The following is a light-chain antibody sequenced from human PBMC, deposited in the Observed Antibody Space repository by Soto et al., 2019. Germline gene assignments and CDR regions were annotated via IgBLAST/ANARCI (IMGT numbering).Light chain of an antibody. V-gene: IGKV1-5*01. CDR2: DDS. CDR1: QSISSW. Sequence: DIQMTQSPSTLSASVGDRVTITCRASQSISSWLAWYQQKPGKAPKLLIYDDSSLESGVPSRFSGSGSGTEFTLTISSLQPDYFATYYCQQYNSYSTFGQGTKLEIK. J-gene: IGKJ2*01. CDR3: QQYNSYST.